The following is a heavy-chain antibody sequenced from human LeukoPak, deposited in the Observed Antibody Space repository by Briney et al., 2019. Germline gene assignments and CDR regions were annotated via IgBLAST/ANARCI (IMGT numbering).Heavy chain of an antibody. D-gene: IGHD2-15*01. CDR2: ISGSGGST. J-gene: IGHJ6*02. Sequence: GGSLRPSCAASGFTFSSYAMSWVRQAPGKGLEWVSAISGSGGSTYYADSVKGRFTISRDNSKNTLYLQMNSLRAEDTAVYYCAKAYSPHYYYYGMDVWGQGTTVTVSS. V-gene: IGHV3-23*01. CDR3: AKAYSPHYYYYGMDV. CDR1: GFTFSSYA.